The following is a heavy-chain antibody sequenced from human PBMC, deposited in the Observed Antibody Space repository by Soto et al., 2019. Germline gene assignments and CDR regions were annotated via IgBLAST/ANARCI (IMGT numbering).Heavy chain of an antibody. CDR2: INNDGTGT. D-gene: IGHD3-10*01. CDR1: GVTFSTYW. J-gene: IGHJ4*02. Sequence: GGSLRLSCAASGVTFSTYWMHWVRQAPGKGLVWVSRINNDGTGTYYADSVKGRFTISRDNAKNTLYLQMNSLRAEDTAVYYCARGPPENSYFKYWGQGTLVTVSS. V-gene: IGHV3-74*01. CDR3: ARGPPENSYFKY.